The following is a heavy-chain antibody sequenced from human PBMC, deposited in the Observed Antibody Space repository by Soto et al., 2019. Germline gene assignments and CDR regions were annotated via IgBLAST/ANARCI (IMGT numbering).Heavy chain of an antibody. J-gene: IGHJ6*02. V-gene: IGHV3-53*01. CDR2: LYSGGSA. CDR1: GFTVSSNY. D-gene: IGHD3-22*01. Sequence: PGGSLRLSCAASGFTVSSNYMNWVRQAPGKGLEWVSVLYSGGSAYYADSVKGRFTISRDNSKNILYLQMNSLRAEDAATYYCAKKSSGFVTALDVWGQGTTVTVSS. CDR3: AKKSSGFVTALDV.